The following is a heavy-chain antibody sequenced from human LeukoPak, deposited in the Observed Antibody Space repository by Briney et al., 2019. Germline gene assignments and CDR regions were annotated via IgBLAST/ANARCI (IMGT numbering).Heavy chain of an antibody. CDR2: ISASGGNT. J-gene: IGHJ4*02. CDR3: AKAVAGNFDY. D-gene: IGHD6-19*01. CDR1: GFTFSSYA. Sequence: QPGGSLRLSCAASGFTFSSYAMSWVRQAPGKGLEWVSAISASGGNTYYADPMKGRFTISRDNSKNTLYLQMNSLRAEDTAVYYCAKAVAGNFDYWGQGTLVTVSS. V-gene: IGHV3-23*01.